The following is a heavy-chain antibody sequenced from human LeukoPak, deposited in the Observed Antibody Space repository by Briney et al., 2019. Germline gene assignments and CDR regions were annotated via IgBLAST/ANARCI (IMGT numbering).Heavy chain of an antibody. Sequence: SETLSLTCTVSGGSISSYYWSWIRQPPGKGLEWIGYIYYSGSTNYNPSLKSRVTISVDTSKNQFSLKLSSVTAADTAVYYCARGSGYCDSTSCPLFDYWGQGTLVTVSS. CDR3: ARGSGYCDSTSCPLFDY. D-gene: IGHD2-2*01. V-gene: IGHV4-59*01. CDR2: IYYSGST. J-gene: IGHJ4*02. CDR1: GGSISSYY.